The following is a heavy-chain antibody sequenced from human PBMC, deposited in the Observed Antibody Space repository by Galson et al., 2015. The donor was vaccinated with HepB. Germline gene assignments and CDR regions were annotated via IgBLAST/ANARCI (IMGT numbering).Heavy chain of an antibody. CDR2: ISSSSSSI. V-gene: IGHV3-48*01. Sequence: SLRLSCAASGFTFSSYSMNWVRQAPGKGLEWVSYISSSSSSIYYADSVKGRFTISRDNSKNTLYLQMNSLRAEDTAVYYCARDWLERPKRYYYYYMDVWGKGTTVTVSS. J-gene: IGHJ6*03. CDR3: ARDWLERPKRYYYYYMDV. CDR1: GFTFSSYS. D-gene: IGHD1-1*01.